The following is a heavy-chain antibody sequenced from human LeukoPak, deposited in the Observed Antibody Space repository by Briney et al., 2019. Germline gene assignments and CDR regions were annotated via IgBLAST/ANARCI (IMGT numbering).Heavy chain of an antibody. CDR1: GFTFSSYS. Sequence: QTGGSLRLSCAASGFTFSSYSMNWVRQAPGRGLVWVSSIGASGDSIYYTDSVKGRFTISRDNSKNTLYLQMSSLRVEDTAVYYCAKIPDVSDYWGQGTLVTVSS. CDR2: IGASGDSI. CDR3: AKIPDVSDY. V-gene: IGHV3-23*01. J-gene: IGHJ4*02. D-gene: IGHD5/OR15-5a*01.